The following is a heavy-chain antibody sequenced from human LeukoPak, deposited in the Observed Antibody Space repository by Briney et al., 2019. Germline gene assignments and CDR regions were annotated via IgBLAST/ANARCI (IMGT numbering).Heavy chain of an antibody. J-gene: IGHJ3*02. CDR1: GYTFTGYH. CDR3: ARENWNDGAFDI. D-gene: IGHD1-1*01. Sequence: ASVKVSCKASGYTFTGYHMHWVRQAPGQGLERMGWINPKSGGTNYAQKFQGRVTMTRDTSISTAYMELRRLRSDDTAVYYCARENWNDGAFDIWGQGTMVTVSS. V-gene: IGHV1-2*02. CDR2: INPKSGGT.